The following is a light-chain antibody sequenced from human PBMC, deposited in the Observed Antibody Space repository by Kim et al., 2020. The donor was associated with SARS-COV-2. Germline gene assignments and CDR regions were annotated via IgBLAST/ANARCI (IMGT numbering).Light chain of an antibody. J-gene: IGKJ4*01. CDR3: QQHSNWPLT. CDR1: TGVGNY. V-gene: IGKV3-11*01. Sequence: LSRGKRATSSGRARTGVGNYLAWYQQKPGRAPRLLIYGASNRATGIPDRFSGSGSGTDFTLTIGSLEPGDFAVYYCQQHSNWPLTFGGGTKVDIK. CDR2: GAS.